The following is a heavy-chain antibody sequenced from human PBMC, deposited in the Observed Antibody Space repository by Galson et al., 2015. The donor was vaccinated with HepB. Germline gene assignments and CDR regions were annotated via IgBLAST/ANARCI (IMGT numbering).Heavy chain of an antibody. J-gene: IGHJ6*03. CDR3: ARDPVNYYYYMDV. Sequence: SVKVSCKASGYTFTGNYIHWVRQTPGQGLEWMGWINPNSGTTNYAQKFQGRVTMTRDTSITTAYMELSRLRSDDTAVYYCARDPVNYYYYMDVWGEGTTVTVSS. CDR2: INPNSGTT. CDR1: GYTFTGNY. V-gene: IGHV1-2*02. D-gene: IGHD6-19*01.